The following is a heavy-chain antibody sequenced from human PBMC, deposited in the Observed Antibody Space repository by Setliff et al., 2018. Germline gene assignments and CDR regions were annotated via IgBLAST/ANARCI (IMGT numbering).Heavy chain of an antibody. D-gene: IGHD3-3*01. CDR3: ARAHLPYYGLDY. CDR1: GYSISSGYY. CDR2: IFHLGNA. J-gene: IGHJ4*02. V-gene: IGHV4-38-2*01. Sequence: SETLSLTCAVSGYSISSGYYWGWIRQPPGKGLEWIASIFHLGNAYYNPSLKSRVTMSVDTSKNQFSLRLTSVTAADTAVYYCARAHLPYYGLDYWGQGTLVTVSS.